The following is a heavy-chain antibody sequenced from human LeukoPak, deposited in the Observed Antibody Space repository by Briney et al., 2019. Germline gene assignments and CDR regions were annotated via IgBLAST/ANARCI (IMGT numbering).Heavy chain of an antibody. J-gene: IGHJ6*03. CDR1: GGPFSSYA. Sequence: GSSVKVSCKASGGPFSSYAISWVRQAPGQGLEWMGGIIPIFGTANYAQKFQGRVTITADESTSTAYMELSSLRSEDTAVYYCGIAAQDYYYYMDVWGKGTTVTVSS. CDR3: GIAAQDYYYYMDV. V-gene: IGHV1-69*01. D-gene: IGHD6-6*01. CDR2: IIPIFGTA.